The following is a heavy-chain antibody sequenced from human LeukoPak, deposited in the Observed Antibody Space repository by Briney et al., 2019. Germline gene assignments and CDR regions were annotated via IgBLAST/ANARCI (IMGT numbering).Heavy chain of an antibody. CDR1: GGSFSSYY. CDR3: ARGLPYSRTYYLDY. CDR2: INRSGST. Sequence: SETLSLTCAVYGGSFSSYYWSWIRQPPGKGLEWIGEINRSGSTNSNPSLKSRVTISVDTSKNQFSLRLTSVTAADTAVYYCARGLPYSRTYYLDYWGQGTLVTVSS. V-gene: IGHV4-34*01. J-gene: IGHJ4*02. D-gene: IGHD1-14*01.